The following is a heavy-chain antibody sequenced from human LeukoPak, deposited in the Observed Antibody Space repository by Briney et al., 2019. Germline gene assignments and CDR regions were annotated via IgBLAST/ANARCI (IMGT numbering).Heavy chain of an antibody. CDR2: IYYSGST. Sequence: SETLSLTCTVSGGSISSGDYYWSWIRQPPGKGLEWIGYIYYSGSTYYNPSLKRRVTISVDTSKNQFSLKLSSVTAADTAVYYCARVSYCSSTSCYDYYFDYWGQGTLVTVSS. V-gene: IGHV4-30-4*01. CDR3: ARVSYCSSTSCYDYYFDY. D-gene: IGHD2-2*01. J-gene: IGHJ4*02. CDR1: GGSISSGDYY.